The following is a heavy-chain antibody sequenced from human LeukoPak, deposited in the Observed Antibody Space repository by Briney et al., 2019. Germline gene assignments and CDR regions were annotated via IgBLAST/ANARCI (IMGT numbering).Heavy chain of an antibody. CDR3: AFDHKSWFDP. D-gene: IGHD1-14*01. V-gene: IGHV1-69*05. CDR2: IIPIFGTA. CDR1: GGTFSSYA. J-gene: IGHJ5*02. Sequence: SVNVSCKASGGTFSSYAISWVRQAPGQGLEWMGGIIPIFGTANYAQKFQGRVTITTDESTSTAYMELSSLRSEDTAVYYCAFDHKSWFDPWGQGTLVTVSS.